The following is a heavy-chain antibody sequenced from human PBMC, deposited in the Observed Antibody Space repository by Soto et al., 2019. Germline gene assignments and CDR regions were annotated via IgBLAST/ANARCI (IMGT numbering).Heavy chain of an antibody. CDR2: IKSKTDGGTT. V-gene: IGHV3-15*07. D-gene: IGHD3-22*01. J-gene: IGHJ4*02. Sequence: PGGSLRLSCAASGFTFSNAWMNWVRQAPGKGLEWVGRIKSKTDGGTTDYAAPVKGRFTISRDDSKNTLYLQMNSLKTEDTAVYYCIVEPVRANYYDSSGYITLAYWGQGTLVTVSS. CDR1: GFTFSNAW. CDR3: IVEPVRANYYDSSGYITLAY.